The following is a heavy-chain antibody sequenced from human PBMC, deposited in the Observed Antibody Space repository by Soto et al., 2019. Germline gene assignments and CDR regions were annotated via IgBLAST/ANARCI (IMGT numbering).Heavy chain of an antibody. CDR3: ARDLGSDNDY. D-gene: IGHD2-21*02. CDR2: IYHSGST. V-gene: IGHV4-38-2*02. J-gene: IGHJ4*02. CDR1: GYSISSGYY. Sequence: TSETLSLTCAVSGYSISSGYYWGWIRQPPGKGLEWIGSIYHSGSTYYNPSLKSRVTISVDTSKNQSSLKLSSVTAADTAVYYCARDLGSDNDYWGQGTLVTVS.